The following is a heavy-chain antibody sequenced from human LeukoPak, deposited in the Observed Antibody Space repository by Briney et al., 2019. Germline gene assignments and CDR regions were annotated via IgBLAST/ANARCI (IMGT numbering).Heavy chain of an antibody. CDR1: GYTFNTYC. CDR3: ARVRNYYGSGTYPYFDF. V-gene: IGHV5-51*01. CDR2: TSPIDSST. D-gene: IGHD3-10*01. J-gene: IGHJ4*02. Sequence: GESLKISSQGSGYTFNTYCIAWVRQMPGKGLEYMGITSPIDSSTTYSPSFQGRLSVSVDKSITTAYLHWSSLQASDTAIYYCARVRNYYGSGTYPYFDFWGQGTLVTVSS.